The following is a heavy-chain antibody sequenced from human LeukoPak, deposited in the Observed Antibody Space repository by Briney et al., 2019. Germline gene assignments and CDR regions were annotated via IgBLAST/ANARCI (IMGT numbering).Heavy chain of an antibody. V-gene: IGHV1-18*01. Sequence: AASVKVSCKASGYTFVRYGVSGVRQAPGQGPEWMGWISAYNGNTNYAQKFQGRVTMTTDTSTSTAYMDLRSLRSDDTAVYYCAKDEYSFGYYYYGMDVWGQGTTVTVSS. D-gene: IGHD5-18*01. J-gene: IGHJ6*02. CDR3: AKDEYSFGYYYYGMDV. CDR2: ISAYNGNT. CDR1: GYTFVRYG.